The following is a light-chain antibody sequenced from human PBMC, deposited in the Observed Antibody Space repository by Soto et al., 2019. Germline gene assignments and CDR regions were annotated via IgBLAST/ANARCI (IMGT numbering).Light chain of an antibody. Sequence: EFVLTQSPVTRLWQQGERATLSCRARQSVNSGYLAWYQQKSGQAPRLLIYGASSRATGIPERFSGSGSGTDFTLTISRLEPEDFAVYSCQQDSSSPTTFGQGTRLEIK. V-gene: IGKV3-20*01. J-gene: IGKJ5*01. CDR2: GAS. CDR1: QSVNSGY. CDR3: QQDSSSPTT.